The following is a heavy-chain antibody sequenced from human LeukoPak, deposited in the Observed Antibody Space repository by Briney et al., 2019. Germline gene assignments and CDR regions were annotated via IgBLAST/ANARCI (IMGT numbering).Heavy chain of an antibody. J-gene: IGHJ4*02. D-gene: IGHD6-13*01. CDR1: GGSFSSSSYY. Sequence: PSETLSLTCTVSGGSFSSSSYYWGWLRQPPGTGLEWIGRIYYSGSTYYNPSLKSRVTISVDTSKNQFSLKLSSVTAADTAVYYCARASSSWGGDFDYCGLGTLVSVSS. V-gene: IGHV4-39*01. CDR2: IYYSGST. CDR3: ARASSSWGGDFDY.